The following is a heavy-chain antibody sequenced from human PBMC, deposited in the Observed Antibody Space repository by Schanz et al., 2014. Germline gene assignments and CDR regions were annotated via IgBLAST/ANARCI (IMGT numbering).Heavy chain of an antibody. V-gene: IGHV3-21*01. Sequence: QLVGSGGGLIQPGRSLRLSCAASGFIFSSYGLHWVRQAPGKGLEWVSSISSSGSYIHYADSVKGRFTISRDNAKNTLYLQMNSLRAEDTAVYYCARDSRPNYDFLTAYYSIDYWGQGTLVTVSS. CDR1: GFIFSSYG. J-gene: IGHJ4*02. CDR3: ARDSRPNYDFLTAYYSIDY. D-gene: IGHD3-9*01. CDR2: ISSSGSYI.